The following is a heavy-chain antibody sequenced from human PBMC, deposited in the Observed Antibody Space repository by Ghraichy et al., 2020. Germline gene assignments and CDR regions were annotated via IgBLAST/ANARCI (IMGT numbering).Heavy chain of an antibody. CDR3: ARDIAVAGTWDHDAFDI. D-gene: IGHD6-19*01. V-gene: IGHV3-30*04. CDR2: ISYDGSNK. CDR1: GFTFSSYA. Sequence: GGSLRLSCAASGFTFSSYAMHWVRQAPGKGLEWVAVISYDGSNKYYADSVKGRFTISRDNSKNTLYLQMNSLRAEDTAVYYCARDIAVAGTWDHDAFDIWGQGTMVTVSS. J-gene: IGHJ3*02.